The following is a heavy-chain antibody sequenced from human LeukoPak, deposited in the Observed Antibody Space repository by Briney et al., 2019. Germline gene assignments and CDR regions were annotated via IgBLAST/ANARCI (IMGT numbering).Heavy chain of an antibody. CDR3: ARGYLITGAARQILFWY. CDR1: DYTFSSYG. D-gene: IGHD6-6*01. V-gene: IGHV1-18*01. CDR2: ISGYNGNT. Sequence: ASVKVSCKASDYTFSSYGISWVRQAPGQRLEWMRWISGYNGNTEYAQKLQGRVTMTTDTSTSTAYMELRSLRSDDTAVYYCARGYLITGAARQILFWYWGQGTLVTVSS. J-gene: IGHJ4*02.